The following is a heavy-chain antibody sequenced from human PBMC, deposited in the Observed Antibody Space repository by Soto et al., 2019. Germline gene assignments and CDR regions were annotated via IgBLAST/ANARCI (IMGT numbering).Heavy chain of an antibody. Sequence: EVQLVESGGGLVQPGGSLRLSCAASGFTFSTYWMHWVRQAPGKGLVWVSRVNSDGSTTDYADSVKGRFTISRDNAKNTLYLQMNSLRAEDTAVYYCASDRYEAFDYWGQGALVTVSS. D-gene: IGHD5-12*01. CDR2: VNSDGSTT. V-gene: IGHV3-74*01. CDR3: ASDRYEAFDY. J-gene: IGHJ4*02. CDR1: GFTFSTYW.